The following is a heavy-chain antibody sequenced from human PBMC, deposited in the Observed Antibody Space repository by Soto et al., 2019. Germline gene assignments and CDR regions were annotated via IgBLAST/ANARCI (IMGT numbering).Heavy chain of an antibody. CDR1: GFTFSSYG. Sequence: GSLRLSCAASGFTFSSYGMHWVRQAPGKGLEWVAVISYDGSNKYYADSVKGRFTISRDNSKNTLYLQMNSLRAEDTAVYYCAKDQLGSFWSGWSYYYYGMDVWGQGTTVTVSS. D-gene: IGHD3-3*01. CDR3: AKDQLGSFWSGWSYYYYGMDV. J-gene: IGHJ6*02. CDR2: ISYDGSNK. V-gene: IGHV3-30*18.